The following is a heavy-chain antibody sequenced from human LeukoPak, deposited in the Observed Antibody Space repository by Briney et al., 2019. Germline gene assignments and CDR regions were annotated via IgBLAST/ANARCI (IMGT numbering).Heavy chain of an antibody. V-gene: IGHV3-20*04. J-gene: IGHJ4*02. Sequence: GGSLRLSCTASGLTFSDYSMSWVRQAPGKGLEWVSGLNWNGGSTGYADSVKGRFTISRDNAKNSLYLQMNSLRAEDTALYYCARSPGSYYEREDYWGQGTLVTVSS. D-gene: IGHD1-26*01. CDR3: ARSPGSYYEREDY. CDR1: GLTFSDYS. CDR2: LNWNGGST.